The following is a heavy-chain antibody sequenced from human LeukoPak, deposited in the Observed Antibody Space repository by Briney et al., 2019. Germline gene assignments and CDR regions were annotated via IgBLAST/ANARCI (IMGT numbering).Heavy chain of an antibody. CDR3: AGQYTGYDAFDY. CDR2: IYYSGST. Sequence: SETLSLTCTVSGDSISSSNYYWGWIRQPPGKGLEWIGCIYYSGSTYYSPSLKSRVTISVDTSKNHFSLELSSVTAADTAVYYCAGQYTGYDAFDYWGQGTLVTVSS. CDR1: GDSISSSNYY. V-gene: IGHV4-39*01. J-gene: IGHJ4*02. D-gene: IGHD5-12*01.